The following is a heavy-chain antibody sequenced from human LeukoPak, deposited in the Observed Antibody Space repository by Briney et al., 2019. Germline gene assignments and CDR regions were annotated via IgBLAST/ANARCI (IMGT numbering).Heavy chain of an antibody. D-gene: IGHD6-13*01. Sequence: GGSLRLSCAASGFTFSSYAMHWVRQAPGKGLEWVAVISYDGSNKYYADSVKGRFTISRDNSKNTLYLQMNSLRAEDTAVYYCASYSSSWSLIDYWGQGTLVTVSS. V-gene: IGHV3-30*04. CDR2: ISYDGSNK. CDR3: ASYSSSWSLIDY. J-gene: IGHJ4*02. CDR1: GFTFSSYA.